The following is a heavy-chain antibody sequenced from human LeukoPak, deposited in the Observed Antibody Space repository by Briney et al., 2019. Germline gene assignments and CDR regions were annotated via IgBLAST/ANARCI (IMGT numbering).Heavy chain of an antibody. CDR1: GGSISSYY. D-gene: IGHD3-16*02. CDR3: ARGPEYDYVWGSYRETYYFDY. Sequence: PSETLPLTCTVSGGSISSYYWSWIRQPPGKGLEWIGYIYYSGSTNYNPSLKSRVTISVDTSKNQFSLKLSSVTAADTAVYYCARGPEYDYVWGSYRETYYFDYWGQGTLVTVSS. CDR2: IYYSGST. J-gene: IGHJ4*02. V-gene: IGHV4-59*01.